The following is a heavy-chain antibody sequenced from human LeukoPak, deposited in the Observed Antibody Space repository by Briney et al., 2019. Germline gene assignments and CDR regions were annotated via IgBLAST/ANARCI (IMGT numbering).Heavy chain of an antibody. Sequence: PSETLSLTCTVSGDSINNNNYYWGWIRQPPGEGLEWIGNIYYNGRTYYSPSLKSRGTISVDTSNNQFSLKLNSVTAADTAVYYCARSGYSYGFDLHYWGQGTLVTVSS. D-gene: IGHD5-18*01. CDR1: GDSINNNNYY. J-gene: IGHJ4*02. CDR2: IYYNGRT. CDR3: ARSGYSYGFDLHY. V-gene: IGHV4-39*01.